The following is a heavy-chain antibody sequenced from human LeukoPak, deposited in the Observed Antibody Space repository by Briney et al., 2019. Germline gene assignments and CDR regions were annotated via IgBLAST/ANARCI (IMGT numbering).Heavy chain of an antibody. CDR3: GRGMTRWLQFRPLDY. J-gene: IGHJ4*02. CDR1: GSFNEYY. V-gene: IGHV4-34*01. Sequence: SETLSLTCAVYGSFNEYYWSWIRQSPGKGREWIGEINHGGRTNYNPALQSRGSISVDASQNQFSLTMTSVPAADTAVYYCGRGMTRWLQFRPLDYWGQGTLVTVSS. CDR2: INHGGRT. D-gene: IGHD5-24*01.